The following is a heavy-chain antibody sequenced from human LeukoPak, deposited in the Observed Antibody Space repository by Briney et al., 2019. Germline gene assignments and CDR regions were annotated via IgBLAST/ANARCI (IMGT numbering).Heavy chain of an antibody. J-gene: IGHJ4*02. CDR2: IYTSGST. CDR1: GGSISSYY. CDR3: ARDRTVAVNGVYFDY. D-gene: IGHD6-19*01. V-gene: IGHV4-4*07. Sequence: PSETLSLTCTVSGGSISSYYWSWIRQPAGKGLEWIGRIYTSGSTNYNPSLKSRVTMSVDTSKNQFSLKLSSVTAADTAVYYCARDRTVAVNGVYFDYWGQGTLVTVSS.